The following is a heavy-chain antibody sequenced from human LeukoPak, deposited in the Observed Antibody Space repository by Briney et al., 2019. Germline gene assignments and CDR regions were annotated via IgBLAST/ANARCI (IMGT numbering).Heavy chain of an antibody. Sequence: GGSLRLSCAASGFTFSSYGMHWVRQAPGKGLEWVAVISYDGSNKYYADSVKGRFTISRDNSKNTLYLQMNSLRAEDTAVYYCAKDTAMVTGYWGQGTLVTVSS. CDR1: GFTFSSYG. J-gene: IGHJ4*02. D-gene: IGHD5-18*01. CDR2: ISYDGSNK. V-gene: IGHV3-30*18. CDR3: AKDTAMVTGY.